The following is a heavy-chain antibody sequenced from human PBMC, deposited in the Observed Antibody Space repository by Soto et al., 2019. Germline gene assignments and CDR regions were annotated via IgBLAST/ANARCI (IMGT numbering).Heavy chain of an antibody. J-gene: IGHJ4*02. CDR2: IDPSGGVT. CDR3: LSDVIGHDNYETIGYYFDH. CDR1: GYTFTKFH. Sequence: ASVKVSCKAYGYTFTKFHIHWVRQAPGQGLEWMGKIDPSGGVTRDAQRFQGRITMTSDTSTSSVYMELRGLTSEDTAVYFCLSDVIGHDNYETIGYYFDHWGPGTLVTVSS. D-gene: IGHD3-16*01. V-gene: IGHV1-46*01.